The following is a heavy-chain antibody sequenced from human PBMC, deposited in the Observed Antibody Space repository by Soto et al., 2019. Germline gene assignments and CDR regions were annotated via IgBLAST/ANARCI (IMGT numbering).Heavy chain of an antibody. D-gene: IGHD3-3*01. CDR3: ASTIFPPSNWFDP. CDR1: GGSISSSTYH. CDR2: MYYSGST. V-gene: IGHV4-39*01. Sequence: QLQLQESGPGLVKPSETLSLTCNVSGGSISSSTYHWGWIRQPPGKGLEWIGTMYYSGSTYYNPSLKSRVTISINTSHNQCSLKLSSVTAADSAVYYCASTIFPPSNWFDPWGQGTLVTVSS. J-gene: IGHJ5*02.